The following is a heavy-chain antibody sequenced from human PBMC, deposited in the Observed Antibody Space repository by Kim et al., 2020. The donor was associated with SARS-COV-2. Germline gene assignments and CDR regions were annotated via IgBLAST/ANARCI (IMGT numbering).Heavy chain of an antibody. J-gene: IGHJ4*02. CDR3: ARLRRGSGSYYLSGGYFDY. V-gene: IGHV4-39*01. Sequence: TSRVTISVDTSKSQFSLKLSSVTAADTAVYYCARLRRGSGSYYLSGGYFDYWGQGALVAVSS. D-gene: IGHD3-10*01.